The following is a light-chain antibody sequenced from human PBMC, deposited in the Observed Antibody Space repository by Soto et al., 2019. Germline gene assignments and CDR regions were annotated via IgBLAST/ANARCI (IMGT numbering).Light chain of an antibody. Sequence: EVVMTQSPATLSVSPGERATLSCRASQSVSSNLAWYQQKRGQAPRLLISGASTRATGIPARFSGSGSGTEFTLTISTLQSEDFAVYYCQQYDNWPPVTFGQGTRLEIK. CDR2: GAS. V-gene: IGKV3-15*01. J-gene: IGKJ5*01. CDR3: QQYDNWPPVT. CDR1: QSVSSN.